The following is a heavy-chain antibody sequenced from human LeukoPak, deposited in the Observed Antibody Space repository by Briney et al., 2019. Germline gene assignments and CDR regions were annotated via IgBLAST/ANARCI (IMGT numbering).Heavy chain of an antibody. CDR1: GFTFSNYW. Sequence: GGSLRLSCAASGFTFSNYWMHWVRQVPGKGLVWVSRNDGSATFYADSVKGRFTISRDNAKNTLFLQMSSLRAEDTAVYFCAREILAPGKTHDYWGQGTLVTVSS. CDR3: AREILAPGKTHDY. CDR2: NDGSAT. V-gene: IGHV3-74*01. J-gene: IGHJ4*02.